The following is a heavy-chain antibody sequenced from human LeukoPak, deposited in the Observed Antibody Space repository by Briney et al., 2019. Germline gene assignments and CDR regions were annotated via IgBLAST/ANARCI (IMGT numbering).Heavy chain of an antibody. CDR2: IYSSGST. V-gene: IGHV4-59*08. J-gene: IGHJ5*02. D-gene: IGHD2-8*02. CDR3: ARHTYETGGNHYTNWFDP. CDR1: GGSISSYY. Sequence: SETLSLTCTVSGGSISSYYWSWIRQPPGKGPEWIGYIYSSGSTNYNPSLKSRVTASVDTSKHQFSLKLTSVTAADTAVYYCARHTYETGGNHYTNWFDPWGQGTLVIVSS.